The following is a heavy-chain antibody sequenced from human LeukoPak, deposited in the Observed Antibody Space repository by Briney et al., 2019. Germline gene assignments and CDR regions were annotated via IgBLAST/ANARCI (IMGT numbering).Heavy chain of an antibody. Sequence: GGSLRLSCAASGLTFSTSWMTWVRQAPGKGLEWVANINGDGSLNGHVASVKGRFTISRDNSKNTLYLQMNSLRAEDTAVYYCARGVSYYDFWSGYFQNYYYYYMDVWGKGTTVTVSS. J-gene: IGHJ6*03. CDR3: ARGVSYYDFWSGYFQNYYYYYMDV. CDR2: INGDGSLN. D-gene: IGHD3-3*01. CDR1: GLTFSTSW. V-gene: IGHV3-7*01.